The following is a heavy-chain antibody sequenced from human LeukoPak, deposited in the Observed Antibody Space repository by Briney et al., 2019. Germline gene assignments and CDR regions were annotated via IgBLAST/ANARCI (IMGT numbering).Heavy chain of an antibody. CDR2: IWSDGTNK. V-gene: IGHV3-33*01. CDR1: GFTFNTYD. J-gene: IGHJ4*02. CDR3: AGGAVITSFDY. Sequence: PGGSLRLSCAASGFTFNTYDMHWVRQAPGKGLEWVAVIWSDGTNKYYADSVKGRFTISRDISKNTLYLQMNSLRAEDTAVYYCAGGAVITSFDYWGQGTLVTVSS. D-gene: IGHD3-22*01.